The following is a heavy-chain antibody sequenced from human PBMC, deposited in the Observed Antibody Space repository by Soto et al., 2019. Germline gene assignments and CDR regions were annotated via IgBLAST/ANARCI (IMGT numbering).Heavy chain of an antibody. Sequence: GQALNLSCNGSGHRFTIYLTGCVRPLPGKGLEWMGIIYPGDSDTRYSPSFQGQVTISADKSISTAYLQWSSLKASDTAMYYCARMDGYSAYYYYGLDVWGQGTTVTVSS. CDR2: IYPGDSDT. CDR3: ARMDGYSAYYYYGLDV. V-gene: IGHV5-51*01. D-gene: IGHD5-18*01. CDR1: GHRFTIYL. J-gene: IGHJ6*01.